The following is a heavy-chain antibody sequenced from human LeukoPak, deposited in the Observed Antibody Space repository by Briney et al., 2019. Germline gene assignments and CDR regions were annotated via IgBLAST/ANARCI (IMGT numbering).Heavy chain of an antibody. D-gene: IGHD6-6*01. CDR2: TNHSGST. J-gene: IGHJ6*02. CDR1: GGSFSGYY. Sequence: PSETLSLTCAVYGGSFSGYYWSWIRQPPGKGLEWLGETNHSGSTNYNPSLKSRVTISVDTSKSQFSLKLSSVTAADTAVYYCARGVIAGLAARPYYYYYGMDVWGQGTTVTVSS. V-gene: IGHV4-34*01. CDR3: ARGVIAGLAARPYYYYYGMDV.